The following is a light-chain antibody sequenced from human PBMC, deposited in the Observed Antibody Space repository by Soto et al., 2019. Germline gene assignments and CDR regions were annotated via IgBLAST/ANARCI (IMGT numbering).Light chain of an antibody. J-gene: IGLJ1*01. CDR3: NSYAGPTV. CDR2: EVN. V-gene: IGLV2-8*01. Sequence: QSVLTQPPSASGSPGQSVTISCTGTSSDVGGYNYVSWYQQHPGKAPKHMIYEVNKRPSGVPDRFSGSKSGNTASLTVSGLQAEDEADYYCNSYAGPTVFGTGTKLTVL. CDR1: SSDVGGYNY.